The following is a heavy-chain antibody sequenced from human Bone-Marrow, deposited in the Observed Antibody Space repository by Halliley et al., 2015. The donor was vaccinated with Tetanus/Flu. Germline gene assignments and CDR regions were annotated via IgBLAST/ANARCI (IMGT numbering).Heavy chain of an antibody. Sequence: SLRLSCAASGFTFSDYYMSWIRQAPGKGLEWVSYISSSSYTIYADSVKGRFTISRDNARNSLYLQMNSLTAEDTAMYYCARRGKIVAPYPFDHWGQGTPVTVSS. CDR1: GFTFSDYY. V-gene: IGHV3-11*06. CDR3: ARRGKIVAPYPFDH. D-gene: IGHD5-12*01. CDR2: ISSSSYT. J-gene: IGHJ4*02.